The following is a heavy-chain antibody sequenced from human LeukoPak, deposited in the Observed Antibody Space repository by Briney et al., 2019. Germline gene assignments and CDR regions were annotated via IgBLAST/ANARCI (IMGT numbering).Heavy chain of an antibody. CDR1: GFTFSNYA. V-gene: IGHV3-23*01. CDR2: ISGSGGDT. CDR3: ARGPTNGQAFDY. Sequence: GGSLRLSCAASGFTFSNYAMSWVRQAPAKGLEWVSDISGSGGDTNHADSVKGRFTISRDNSKNTLYLQMNSLRAEDTAVYYCARGPTNGQAFDYWGQGTLVSVSS. D-gene: IGHD2-8*01. J-gene: IGHJ4*02.